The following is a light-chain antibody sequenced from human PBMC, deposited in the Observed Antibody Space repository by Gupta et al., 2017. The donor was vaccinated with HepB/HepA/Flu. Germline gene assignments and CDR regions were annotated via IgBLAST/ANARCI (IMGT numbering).Light chain of an antibody. CDR3: RQEHSSPWT. Sequence: VMTQSPDSVAVYLGERATINCKPSQNILFAANNKYYLAWYQQKAGQPPKLLIYWASTRESGVPDRFSGSGSGTDFTLTISSRQAEDVAVYFCRQEHSSPWTFGQGTKVEIK. CDR1: QNILFAANNKYY. J-gene: IGKJ1*01. CDR2: WAS. V-gene: IGKV4-1*01.